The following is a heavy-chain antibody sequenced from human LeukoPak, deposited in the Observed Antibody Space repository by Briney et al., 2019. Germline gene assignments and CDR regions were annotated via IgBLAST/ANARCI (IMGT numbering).Heavy chain of an antibody. CDR2: IYYSGST. J-gene: IGHJ4*02. CDR3: ARIDHYYDSSAEGF. D-gene: IGHD3-22*01. V-gene: IGHV4-59*12. Sequence: SETLSLTCTVSGGPISSYYWSWIRQPPGKGLEWIGYIYYSGSTNYNPSLKSRVTISVDTSKNQFSLKLSSVTAADTAVYYCARIDHYYDSSAEGFWGQGTLVTVSS. CDR1: GGPISSYY.